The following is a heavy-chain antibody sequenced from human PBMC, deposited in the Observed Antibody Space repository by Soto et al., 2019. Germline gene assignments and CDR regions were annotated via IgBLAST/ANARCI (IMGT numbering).Heavy chain of an antibody. V-gene: IGHV4-59*08. CDR2: IYYSGST. CDR1: GGSISSYY. CDR3: ARQGTYDFWSGYSPSYYYYMDV. D-gene: IGHD3-3*01. J-gene: IGHJ6*03. Sequence: SETLSLTCTVSGGSISSYYWYWIRQPPGKGLEWIGYIYYSGSTNYNPSLKSRVTISVDTSKNQFSLKLSSVTAADTAVYYCARQGTYDFWSGYSPSYYYYMDVWGKGTTVTVSS.